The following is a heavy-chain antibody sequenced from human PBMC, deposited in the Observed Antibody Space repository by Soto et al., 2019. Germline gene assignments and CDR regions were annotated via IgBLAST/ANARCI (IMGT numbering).Heavy chain of an antibody. CDR1: VTSIRVYY. V-gene: IGHV4-59*01. Sequence: PSETLSLTCSFSVTSIRVYYWNWIRQPPGKGLEWIGYIYYTGTTKYNPSLKSRVTISVDTSKNQFSLRLNSVTAADTAVYYCAREVSSFGSNHFDSWGQGALVTVSS. CDR3: AREVSSFGSNHFDS. D-gene: IGHD3-10*01. CDR2: IYYTGTT. J-gene: IGHJ4*02.